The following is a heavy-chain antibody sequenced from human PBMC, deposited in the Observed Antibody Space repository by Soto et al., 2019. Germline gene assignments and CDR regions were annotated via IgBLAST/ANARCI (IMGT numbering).Heavy chain of an antibody. Sequence: GGSLRLSCAASGFTFSSYSMNWVRQAPGKGLEWVSSISSSSSYIYYADSVKGRFTISRDNAKNSLYLQMNSLRAEDTAVYYCAKTYSGYDDAFDIWGQGTMVTVSS. CDR2: ISSSSSYI. V-gene: IGHV3-21*01. CDR3: AKTYSGYDDAFDI. D-gene: IGHD5-12*01. CDR1: GFTFSSYS. J-gene: IGHJ3*02.